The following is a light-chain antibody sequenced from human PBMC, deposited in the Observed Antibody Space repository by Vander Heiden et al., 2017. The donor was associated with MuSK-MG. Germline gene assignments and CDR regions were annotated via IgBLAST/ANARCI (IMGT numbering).Light chain of an antibody. Sequence: QSVLTQPPSVSGAPGPRVTISCTGSSFNIGAGYDVHWYQQRPGTAPKLLIYGNSNRPAGVPDRFSGSKSGTSASLAITGLQAEDEADYYCQSYDSSLEVFGGGTKLTVL. CDR3: QSYDSSLEV. J-gene: IGLJ2*01. CDR1: SFNIGAGYD. V-gene: IGLV1-40*01. CDR2: GNS.